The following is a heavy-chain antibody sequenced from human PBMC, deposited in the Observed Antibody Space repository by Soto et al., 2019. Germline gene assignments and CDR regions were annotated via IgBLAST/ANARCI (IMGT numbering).Heavy chain of an antibody. Sequence: QVQLQESGPGLVKPAGTLSLTCAVSGGSISSSNWWSWVRQPPGKGLEWIGEIYHSGSTNYNPSLKSRVTISVDKSKNQFSLKLRSVTAADTAVYYCAREVRGDDAYYFDYWGQGTLVTVSS. J-gene: IGHJ4*02. V-gene: IGHV4-4*02. D-gene: IGHD3-10*01. CDR2: IYHSGST. CDR3: AREVRGDDAYYFDY. CDR1: GGSISSSNW.